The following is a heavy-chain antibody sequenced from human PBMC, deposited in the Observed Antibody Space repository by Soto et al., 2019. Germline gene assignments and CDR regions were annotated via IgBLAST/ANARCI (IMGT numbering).Heavy chain of an antibody. Sequence: EVQLVESGGGLVQPGRSLRLSSAASGFTFDDYAMHWVRQAPGKGLEWGSGIRWNSGSIGYADSVKGRFTISRDNAKHSLYRQMNSLRAEVTALYYCARQVVVTSFDYWGQGTLVTVSS. D-gene: IGHD2-21*02. CDR1: GFTFDDYA. J-gene: IGHJ4*02. CDR3: ARQVVVTSFDY. V-gene: IGHV3-9*01. CDR2: IRWNSGSI.